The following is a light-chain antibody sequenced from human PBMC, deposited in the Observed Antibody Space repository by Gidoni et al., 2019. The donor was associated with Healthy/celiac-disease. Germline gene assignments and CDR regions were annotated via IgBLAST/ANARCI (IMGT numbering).Light chain of an antibody. V-gene: IGKV2-28*01. CDR3: MQALQTPLT. J-gene: IGKJ4*01. CDR1: QSLLHSNGYNY. CDR2: LGS. Sequence: DIVMTQSPLSLPVTPGETASLSCRSSQSLLHSNGYNYLDWYLQKPGQSPQLLIYLGSNRAAGVPDRFSGSGSGTDFTLKISRVEAEDVGVYYCMQALQTPLTFGGGTKVEIK.